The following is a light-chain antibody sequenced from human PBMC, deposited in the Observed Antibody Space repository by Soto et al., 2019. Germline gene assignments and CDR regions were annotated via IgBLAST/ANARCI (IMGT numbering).Light chain of an antibody. Sequence: EIVMTQSPATLAVSPGERAALSCRASQSVSSNFAWYQQKPDQAPRLLIYGASSRATGTPARFSGSGSGTEFTLTISSLQSEDFAVYYCQQYNNWPYTFGLGTKLEIK. V-gene: IGKV3-15*01. J-gene: IGKJ2*01. CDR2: GAS. CDR1: QSVSSN. CDR3: QQYNNWPYT.